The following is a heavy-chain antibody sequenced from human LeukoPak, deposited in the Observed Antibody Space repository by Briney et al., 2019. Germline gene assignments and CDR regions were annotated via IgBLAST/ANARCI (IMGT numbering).Heavy chain of an antibody. CDR2: ISGSGGGT. CDR3: ARDLDFGGYSNFDY. CDR1: GFTFSSYA. Sequence: GESLKISCAASGFTFSSYAMSWVRQAPEKGLEWVATISGSGGGTYYADSVRGRFTISRDNAKSTLYLQMNSLRAEDTAVYYCARDLDFGGYSNFDYWGQGTLVTVSS. V-gene: IGHV3-23*01. J-gene: IGHJ4*02. D-gene: IGHD4-23*01.